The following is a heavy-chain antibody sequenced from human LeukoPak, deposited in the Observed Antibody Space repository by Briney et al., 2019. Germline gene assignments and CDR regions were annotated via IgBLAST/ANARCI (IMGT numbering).Heavy chain of an antibody. CDR1: GYIFTDYY. Sequence: ASVKVSCKASGYIFTDYYRHSVRQAPGQGLEWMGWINPNNGGTNYAQKFRGRVTMTRDTSISTAYMEMSRVRSDDTAVYYCARGGTISPLNIDYWGQGTLVTVSS. J-gene: IGHJ4*02. CDR2: INPNNGGT. CDR3: ARGGTISPLNIDY. V-gene: IGHV1-2*02. D-gene: IGHD1-1*01.